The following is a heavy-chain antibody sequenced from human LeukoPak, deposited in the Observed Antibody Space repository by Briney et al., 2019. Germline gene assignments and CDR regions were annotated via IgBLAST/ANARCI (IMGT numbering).Heavy chain of an antibody. J-gene: IGHJ6*03. Sequence: SETLSLTCTVSGGSISSYYWSWIRQPPGKGLEWIGYIYYSGSTNYNPSLKNRVTISVDTSKNQFSLKLSSVTAADTAVYYCARASTYYYYMDVWGKGTTVTVSS. V-gene: IGHV4-59*01. CDR2: IYYSGST. CDR1: GGSISSYY. CDR3: ARASTYYYYMDV.